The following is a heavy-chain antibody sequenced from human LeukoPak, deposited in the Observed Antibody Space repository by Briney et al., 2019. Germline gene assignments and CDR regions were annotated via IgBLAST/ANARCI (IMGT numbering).Heavy chain of an antibody. J-gene: IGHJ4*02. D-gene: IGHD3-22*01. CDR2: ISDSGGNT. CDR3: ATPLDYYDRSDSHQGGD. V-gene: IGHV3-23*01. Sequence: GGSLRLSCAASGFTFSNYAMSWVRQAPGKGLEWVSTISDSGGNTFYADSVKGRFSISRDNIKNPLYLQMNSLRAEDTALYYCATPLDYYDRSDSHQGGDWGQGTLVTVSS. CDR1: GFTFSNYA.